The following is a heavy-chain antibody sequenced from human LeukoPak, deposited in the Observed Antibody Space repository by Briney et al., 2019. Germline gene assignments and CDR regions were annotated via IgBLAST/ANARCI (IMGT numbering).Heavy chain of an antibody. CDR2: IYYSGST. Sequence: SETLSLTCTVSGGSISSYYWSWVRQPPGKGLEWIGYIYYSGSTNYNPSLKSRVTISVDTSKNQFSLKLSSVTAADTAVYYCAREDEVGATFDYWGQGTLVTVSS. CDR3: AREDEVGATFDY. J-gene: IGHJ4*02. CDR1: GGSISSYY. V-gene: IGHV4-59*01. D-gene: IGHD1-26*01.